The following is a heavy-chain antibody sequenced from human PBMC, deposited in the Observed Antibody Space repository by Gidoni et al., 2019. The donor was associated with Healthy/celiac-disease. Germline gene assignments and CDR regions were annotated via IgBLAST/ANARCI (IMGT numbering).Heavy chain of an antibody. CDR2: IIGSGGST. J-gene: IGHJ2*01. Sequence: EVQLLESGGGLVQPGGSLRLSCAASGFTFSSYAMSWVRQAPGKGLEWVSAIIGSGGSTYYADSVKGRFTISRDNSKNTLYLQMNSLRAEDTAVYYCAKIGLGGSYGTYWYFDLWGRGTLVTVSS. V-gene: IGHV3-23*01. D-gene: IGHD1-26*01. CDR1: GFTFSSYA. CDR3: AKIGLGGSYGTYWYFDL.